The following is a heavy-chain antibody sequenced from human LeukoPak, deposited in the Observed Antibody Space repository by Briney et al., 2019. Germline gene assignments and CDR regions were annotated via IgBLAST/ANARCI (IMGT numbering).Heavy chain of an antibody. Sequence: SETLSLTCTVSGGSIDSYYWSWIRQPPGKGLEWIGYIYYTGSTEYHPSLKSRVTISLDTSKNQFSLKLTSVTAADTAVYYCARVYQSAEYYFDYWGQGNLVSVRS. CDR1: GGSIDSYY. CDR2: IYYTGST. D-gene: IGHD2-2*01. J-gene: IGHJ4*02. CDR3: ARVYQSAEYYFDY. V-gene: IGHV4-59*01.